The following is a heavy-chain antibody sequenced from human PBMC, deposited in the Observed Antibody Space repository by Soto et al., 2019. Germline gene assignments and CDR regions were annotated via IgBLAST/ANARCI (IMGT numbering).Heavy chain of an antibody. CDR1: GFTFSSYG. J-gene: IGHJ6*02. CDR2: IWYDGSNK. D-gene: IGHD5-18*01. Sequence: GGSLRLSCAASGFTFSSYGMHWVRQAPGKGLEWVAVIWYDGSNKYYADSVKGRFAFSRDNSKNTLYLQMNSLRGEDTAVYYCARDLGTAMVLYYYYGMDVWGQGTTVTVSS. CDR3: ARDLGTAMVLYYYYGMDV. V-gene: IGHV3-33*01.